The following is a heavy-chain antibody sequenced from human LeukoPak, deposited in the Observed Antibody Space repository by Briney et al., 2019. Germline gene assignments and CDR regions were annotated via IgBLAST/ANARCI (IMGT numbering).Heavy chain of an antibody. D-gene: IGHD2-2*01. J-gene: IGHJ3*02. CDR2: INHSGST. CDR1: GGSFSGYY. V-gene: IGHV4-34*01. Sequence: PSETLSLTCAVYGGSFSGYYWSWLRQPPGKGLEWIGEINHSGSTNYNPSLKSRVTISVDTSKNQFSLKLSSVTAADTAVYYCASSCSTSCHDAFDIWGQGTMVTVSS. CDR3: ASSCSTSCHDAFDI.